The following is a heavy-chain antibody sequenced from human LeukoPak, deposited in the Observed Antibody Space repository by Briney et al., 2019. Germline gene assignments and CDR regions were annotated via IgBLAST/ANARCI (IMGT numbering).Heavy chain of an antibody. CDR2: IYPGDSDT. CDR1: GYSFTSYW. V-gene: IGHV5-51*01. Sequence: GESLKISCKGSGYSFTSYWIGWVRQMPGKGLEWMGIIYPGDSDTRYSPSFQGQVTISADKSISTAYLQWSSLKASDTAMYYFPGHTGIRYFDWLSFDYWGQGTLVTVSS. CDR3: PGHTGIRYFDWLSFDY. J-gene: IGHJ4*02. D-gene: IGHD3-9*01.